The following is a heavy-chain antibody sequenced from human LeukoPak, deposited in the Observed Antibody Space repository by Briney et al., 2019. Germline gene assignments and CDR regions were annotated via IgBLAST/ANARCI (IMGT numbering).Heavy chain of an antibody. CDR3: ARYSSSGFDAFDI. D-gene: IGHD6-6*01. Sequence: PSETLSLTCTVSRGSITSSSYYWGWIRQPPGKGLEWIGYIYYSGSTYYNPSLKSRVTISVDTSKNQFSLKLTSVTAADTAVYFCARYSSSGFDAFDIWGQGTMVTVSS. J-gene: IGHJ3*02. CDR2: IYYSGST. V-gene: IGHV4-61*05. CDR1: RGSITSSSYY.